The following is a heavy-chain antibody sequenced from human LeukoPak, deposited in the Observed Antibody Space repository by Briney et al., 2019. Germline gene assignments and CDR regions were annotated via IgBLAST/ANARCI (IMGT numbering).Heavy chain of an antibody. J-gene: IGHJ4*02. CDR3: ARDDYSNTFDY. D-gene: IGHD4-11*01. CDR2: INHSGST. CDR1: GGSFSGYY. V-gene: IGHV4-34*01. Sequence: SETLPLTCAVYGGSFSGYYWSWIRQPPGKGLEWIGEINHSGSTNYNPSLKSRVTISVDTSKNQFSLKLSSVTAADTAVYYCARDDYSNTFDYWGQGTLVTVSS.